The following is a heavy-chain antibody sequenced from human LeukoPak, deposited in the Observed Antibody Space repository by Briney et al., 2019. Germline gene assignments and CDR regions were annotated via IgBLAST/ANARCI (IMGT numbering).Heavy chain of an antibody. CDR3: ARAYYDFWSGLPVDY. V-gene: IGHV1-2*02. Sequence: ASVKVSCKASGHTFTGYYMHWVRQAPGQGLEWMGWINPNSGGTNYAQKFQGRVTMTRDTSISTAYMELSRLRSDDTAVYYCARAYYDFWSGLPVDYWGQGTLVTVSS. CDR2: INPNSGGT. D-gene: IGHD3-3*01. CDR1: GHTFTGYY. J-gene: IGHJ4*02.